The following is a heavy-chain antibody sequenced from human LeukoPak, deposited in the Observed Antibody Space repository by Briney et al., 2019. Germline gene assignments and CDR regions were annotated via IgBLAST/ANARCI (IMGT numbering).Heavy chain of an antibody. CDR2: IYYSGST. CDR1: GGSISSSSYY. D-gene: IGHD6-19*01. V-gene: IGHV4-39*01. J-gene: IGHJ4*02. CDR3: ARLQWLVPFYYFDY. Sequence: SETLSLTCTVSGGSISSSSYYWGWIRQPPGKGLEWIGSIYYSGSTYYNPSLKSRVTISVDTSKNQFSLKLSSVTAADTAVYYCARLQWLVPFYYFDYWGQGTLVTVSS.